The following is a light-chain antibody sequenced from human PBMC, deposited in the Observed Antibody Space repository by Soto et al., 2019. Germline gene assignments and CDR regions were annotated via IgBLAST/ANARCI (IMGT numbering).Light chain of an antibody. CDR1: SSDVCGYNY. Sequence: QSVLTQPASVSGAPGQSITISCTGTSSDVCGYNYVSWYQQHPGKAPKLMIYEVSNRPSGVSTRFSGSKSGNTASLTISGLQAEDEADYYCSSYTSSSTLYVFGTGTKVTVL. V-gene: IGLV2-14*01. CDR2: EVS. CDR3: SSYTSSSTLYV. J-gene: IGLJ1*01.